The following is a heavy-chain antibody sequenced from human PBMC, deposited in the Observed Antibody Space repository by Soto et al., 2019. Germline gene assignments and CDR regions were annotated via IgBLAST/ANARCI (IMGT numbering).Heavy chain of an antibody. CDR1: GFTFSLSA. CDR3: AEGPGEDIFTGFDY. Sequence: EVQLLESGGGFVQPGESLRLSCAASGFTFSLSAMSWVRQAPGRGLDWVSSLSGGGSTTDYADSVKGRFTISRDNSKNTVELQINSPRGEDTAVYYCAEGPGEDIFTGFDYWGQGALVTVSS. J-gene: IGHJ4*02. V-gene: IGHV3-23*01. CDR2: LSGGGSTT. D-gene: IGHD2-8*02.